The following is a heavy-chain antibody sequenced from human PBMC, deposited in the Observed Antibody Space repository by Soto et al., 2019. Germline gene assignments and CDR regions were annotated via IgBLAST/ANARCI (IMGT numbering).Heavy chain of an antibody. CDR2: ILPIFGTT. J-gene: IGHJ6*02. CDR1: GLIFSSYA. D-gene: IGHD3-9*01. Sequence: QVQLVQSGAEVKKPGSSVKVSCKASGLIFSSYAISWVRQAPGQGLEWVGGILPIFGTTNYAQRFKGRVTITAATATTTTYLYLSSLSSEDTAVYFCLRGANYDISTGKGYSFPGMDVWGQGTTVTVSS. CDR3: LRGANYDISTGKGYSFPGMDV. V-gene: IGHV1-69*06.